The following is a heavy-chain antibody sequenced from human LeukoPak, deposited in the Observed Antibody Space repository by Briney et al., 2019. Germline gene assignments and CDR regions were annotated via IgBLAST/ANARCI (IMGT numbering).Heavy chain of an antibody. CDR2: ISGSGGST. CDR1: GFTVSSYG. D-gene: IGHD6-13*01. CDR3: ARGSGSSWYFYFDY. J-gene: IGHJ4*02. V-gene: IGHV3-23*01. Sequence: QAGGSLRLSCAASGFTVSSYGMSWVRQAPGKGLEWVSAISGSGGSTYYADSVKGRFTISRDKSKNTLYLQMNSLRAEDTAVYYCARGSGSSWYFYFDYWGQGTLVTVSS.